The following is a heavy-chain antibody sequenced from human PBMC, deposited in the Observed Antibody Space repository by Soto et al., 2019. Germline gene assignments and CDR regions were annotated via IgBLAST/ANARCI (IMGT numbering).Heavy chain of an antibody. CDR1: GFTFSSYG. CDR2: IIEGGSEK. CDR3: ARGHYGMDV. J-gene: IGHJ6*02. V-gene: IGHV3-7*04. Sequence: PGGSLRLSCAASGFTFSSYGMNWVRQAPGKGLEWVAHIIEGGSEKNYVDSVKGRFTISRDNAKNSLYLQMNSLRVEDTAVYYCARGHYGMDVWGQGTTVTVSS.